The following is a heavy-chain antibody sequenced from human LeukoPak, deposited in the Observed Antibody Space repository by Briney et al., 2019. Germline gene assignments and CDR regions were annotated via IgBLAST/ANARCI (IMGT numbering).Heavy chain of an antibody. CDR1: GGSISSSSYY. CDR3: ARQTTYYDFWSGYYKGSSVDY. Sequence: SETLSLTCTVSGGSISSSSYYWGWIRQPPGKGLEWIGSIYYSGSTYYNPSLKSRVTISVDTSKNQFSLKLSSVTAADTAVYYCARQTTYYDFWSGYYKGSSVDYWGQGTLVTVSS. J-gene: IGHJ4*02. V-gene: IGHV4-39*01. D-gene: IGHD3-3*01. CDR2: IYYSGST.